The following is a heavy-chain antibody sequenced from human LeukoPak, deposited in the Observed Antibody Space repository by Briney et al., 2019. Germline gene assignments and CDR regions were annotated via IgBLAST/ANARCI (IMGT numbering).Heavy chain of an antibody. J-gene: IGHJ4*02. D-gene: IGHD3-10*01. Sequence: SETLSLTCTVSGGSISSYYWSWIRQPAGKGLEYIGRIYTSGSTNYNPSLKSRVTMSVDTSKNQFSLKLSSVTAADTAVYYCASQLLSGSYSPSPFDYWGQGTLVTVSS. CDR1: GGSISSYY. V-gene: IGHV4-4*07. CDR2: IYTSGST. CDR3: ASQLLSGSYSPSPFDY.